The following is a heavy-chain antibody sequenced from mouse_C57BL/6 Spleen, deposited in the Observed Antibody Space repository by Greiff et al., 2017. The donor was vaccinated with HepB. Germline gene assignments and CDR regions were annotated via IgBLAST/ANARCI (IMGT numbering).Heavy chain of an antibody. CDR2: IDPANGNT. V-gene: IGHV14-3*01. Sequence: VHVQQSVAELVRPGASVKLSCTASGFTIKNTYMHWVKQRPEQGLEWIGRIDPANGNTKYAPKFQGKATITADTSSNTAYLQLSSLTSEDPAIYYCARDRYYFDYWGQGTTLTVSS. CDR3: ARDRYYFDY. CDR1: GFTIKNTY. J-gene: IGHJ2*01.